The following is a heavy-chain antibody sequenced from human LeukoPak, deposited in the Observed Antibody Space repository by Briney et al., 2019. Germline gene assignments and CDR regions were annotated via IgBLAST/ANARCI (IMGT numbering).Heavy chain of an antibody. V-gene: IGHV4-34*01. CDR3: AGWRRRSPPNWYFDL. J-gene: IGHJ2*01. CDR1: GGSLSVSGYY. Sequence: SETLSLTCAVYGGSLSVSGYYRSWIRQPPGKGLDWIGEINHTGSTNYNPSLKSRVTISVDTSENQFSLKLSSVTAADTAVYYCAGWRRRSPPNWYFDLWGRGTLVTVSS. CDR2: INHTGST. D-gene: IGHD1-26*01.